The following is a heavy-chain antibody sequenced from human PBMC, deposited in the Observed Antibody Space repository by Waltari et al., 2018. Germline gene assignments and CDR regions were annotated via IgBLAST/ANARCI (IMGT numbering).Heavy chain of an antibody. D-gene: IGHD2-15*01. CDR1: GYTFTGYY. Sequence: QVQLVQSGAEVKKPGASVKVSCKASGYTFTGYYMHWVRQAPGQGLEWMGRINPNSGGTNYAQKFQGRVTMTRDTSISTAYMELSRLRSDDTAVYYCARRYCSGGSCYNGMDVWGQGTTVTVSS. V-gene: IGHV1-2*06. CDR2: INPNSGGT. J-gene: IGHJ6*02. CDR3: ARRYCSGGSCYNGMDV.